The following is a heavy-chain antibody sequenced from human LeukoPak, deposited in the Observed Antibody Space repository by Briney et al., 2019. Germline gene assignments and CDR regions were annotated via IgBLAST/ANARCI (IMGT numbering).Heavy chain of an antibody. D-gene: IGHD3-10*01. J-gene: IGHJ4*02. V-gene: IGHV3-7*03. CDR1: GFTFSSYW. CDR3: ARDGRLWFGELRGSISLSRGYYFDY. CDR2: IKQDGSEK. Sequence: GGSLRLSCAASGFTFSSYWMSWVRQAPGKGLEWVANIKQDGSEKYYVDSVKGRFTISRDNAKNSLYLQMNSLRAEDTAVYYCARDGRLWFGELRGSISLSRGYYFDYWGQGTLVTVSS.